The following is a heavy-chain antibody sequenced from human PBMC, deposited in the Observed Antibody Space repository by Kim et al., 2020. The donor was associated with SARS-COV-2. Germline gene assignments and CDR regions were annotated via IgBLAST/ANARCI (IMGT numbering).Heavy chain of an antibody. D-gene: IGHD6-13*01. J-gene: IGHJ4*02. Sequence: GGSLRLSCAASGFTFSSYWMSWVRQAPGKGLEWVANIKQDGSKKNYVDSAKGRFTISRDNAKNSLSLQMNSLRAEDTAVYYCARQEMYSSRYYFDYWGQGTLVTVSS. CDR3: ARQEMYSSRYYFDY. CDR1: GFTFSSYW. CDR2: IKQDGSKK. V-gene: IGHV3-7*01.